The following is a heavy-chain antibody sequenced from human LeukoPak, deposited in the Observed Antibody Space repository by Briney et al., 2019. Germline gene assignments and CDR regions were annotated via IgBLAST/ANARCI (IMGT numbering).Heavy chain of an antibody. CDR1: GYTFTSYY. V-gene: IGHV1-46*01. Sequence: ASVKVSCKAPGYTFTSYYLHWVRQAPGQGLEWMGIINPSGGSTSYAQKFQGRVTMTRDTSTSTVCMELSSLRSEDTAVYYCARALVGAITSDLDYWGQGTLVTVSS. J-gene: IGHJ4*02. D-gene: IGHD1-26*01. CDR3: ARALVGAITSDLDY. CDR2: INPSGGST.